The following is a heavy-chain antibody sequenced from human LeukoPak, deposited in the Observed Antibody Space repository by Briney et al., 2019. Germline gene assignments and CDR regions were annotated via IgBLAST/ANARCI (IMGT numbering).Heavy chain of an antibody. D-gene: IGHD6-13*01. Sequence: ASVKVSCKGSGYSFTSYEINWVRQAPGQGLEWMGWMNPNSGNTAYEQNFQGRVSITRNNSINTAYTELSSLRSDDTSMYYCAAGIVAAGTFPFDIWGQGTMVTVSS. CDR1: GYSFTSYE. V-gene: IGHV1-8*01. CDR2: MNPNSGNT. CDR3: AAGIVAAGTFPFDI. J-gene: IGHJ3*02.